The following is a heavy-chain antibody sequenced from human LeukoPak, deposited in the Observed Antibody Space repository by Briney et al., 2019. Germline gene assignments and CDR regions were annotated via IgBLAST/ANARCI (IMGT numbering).Heavy chain of an antibody. V-gene: IGHV1-2*02. D-gene: IGHD3-22*01. CDR1: GYTFTGNY. CDR3: AREISGYSDY. CDR2: INANSGDT. Sequence: ASLKVSCKASGYTFTGNYMHWVRQAPGQGLEWMGWINANSGDTKYEQKFQGRDTITRDTSISTAYMELSRLRSDDTAMYYCAREISGYSDYWGQGTLVTVSS. J-gene: IGHJ4*02.